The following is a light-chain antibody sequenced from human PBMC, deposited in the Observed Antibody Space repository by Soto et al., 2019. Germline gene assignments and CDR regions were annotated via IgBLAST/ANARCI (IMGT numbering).Light chain of an antibody. Sequence: QSALTQPASVSGSPGQSITISCTGTSSDVGGYHYVSWYQQHPGKAPRVMIYDVSNRPSGISNRFSGSKSGNTAYLTISGLQAEDEADYYCSSYTSSYTLLFGSGTKVTVL. CDR1: SSDVGGYHY. V-gene: IGLV2-14*01. CDR2: DVS. J-gene: IGLJ1*01. CDR3: SSYTSSYTLL.